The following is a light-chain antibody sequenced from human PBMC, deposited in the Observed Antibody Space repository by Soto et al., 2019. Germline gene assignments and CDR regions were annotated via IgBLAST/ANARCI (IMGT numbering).Light chain of an antibody. Sequence: QSVLTQPASVSGSPGQSITISCTGTSSDVGAYNYVSWYQQHPGKAPKLLIYEVSNRPSGVSNRFSGSKSGNTASLTISGLHAVDEADYYCTSYTTSSTVAFGGGTKLTVL. CDR3: TSYTTSSTVA. CDR2: EVS. J-gene: IGLJ2*01. V-gene: IGLV2-14*01. CDR1: SSDVGAYNY.